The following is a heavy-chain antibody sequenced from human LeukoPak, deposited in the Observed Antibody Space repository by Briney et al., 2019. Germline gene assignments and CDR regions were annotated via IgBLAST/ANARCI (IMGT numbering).Heavy chain of an antibody. CDR3: ARDQGGLDP. D-gene: IGHD2-15*01. J-gene: IGHJ5*02. CDR2: IYHSGST. CDR1: GYSISSGYY. V-gene: IGHV4-38-2*02. Sequence: PSETLSLTCTVSGYSISSGYYWGWIRQPPGKGLEWIGSIYHSGSTYYNPSLKSRVTISVDTSKNQFSLKVTSVTAADTAVYYCARDQGGLDPWGQGTLVTVSS.